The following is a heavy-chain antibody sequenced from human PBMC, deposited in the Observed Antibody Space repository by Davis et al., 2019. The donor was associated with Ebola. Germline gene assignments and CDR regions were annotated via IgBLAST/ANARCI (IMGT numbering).Heavy chain of an antibody. D-gene: IGHD3-16*02. J-gene: IGHJ4*02. CDR1: GFTFSNYV. Sequence: PGGSLRLSCAASGFTFSNYVMSWVRQAPGKGLEWVSTISGGGGGTHYADSVKGRFTISRDNSKNTLFLQMDSLRAEDTALYYCAKGSYDYVWGTFRYFFDYWGQGTLVTVSS. CDR2: ISGGGGGT. CDR3: AKGSYDYVWGTFRYFFDY. V-gene: IGHV3-23*01.